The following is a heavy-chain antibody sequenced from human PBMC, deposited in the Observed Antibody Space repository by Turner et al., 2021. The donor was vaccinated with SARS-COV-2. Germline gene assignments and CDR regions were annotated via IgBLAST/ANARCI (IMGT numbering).Heavy chain of an antibody. CDR1: GLTFSSYW. V-gene: IGHV3-7*03. D-gene: IGHD5-18*01. J-gene: IGHJ4*02. CDR3: ATGGYSYHH. CDR2: KKQDESEK. Sequence: EVQVVESGVGLVQPGGSVRLSCAVSGLTFSSYWMSWVRQAPGKGLEWVANKKQDESEKNYGDSVKGRITISRDKAKNSLYLQMNSLRAEDTAVYYCATGGYSYHHWGQGTLVTVSS.